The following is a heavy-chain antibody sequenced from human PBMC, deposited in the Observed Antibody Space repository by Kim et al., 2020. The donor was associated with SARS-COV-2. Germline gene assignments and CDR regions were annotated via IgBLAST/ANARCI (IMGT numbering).Heavy chain of an antibody. V-gene: IGHV1-46*01. D-gene: IGHD5-12*01. J-gene: IGHJ6*02. Sequence: FQGRVTMTRDTSTSTVYMELSSLRSEDTAVYYCARDRKDGYIHYYYGMDVWGQGTTVTVSS. CDR3: ARDRKDGYIHYYYGMDV.